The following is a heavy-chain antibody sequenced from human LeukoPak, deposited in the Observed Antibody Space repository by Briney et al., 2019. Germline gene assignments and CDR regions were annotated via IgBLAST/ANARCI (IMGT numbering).Heavy chain of an antibody. J-gene: IGHJ4*02. V-gene: IGHV4-4*07. CDR2: FYTSGSN. CDR3: MRHSLRLTVSNFDY. CDR1: GVSISSYH. D-gene: IGHD5-12*01. Sequence: TSETLSLTCTVCGVSISSYHWSWIRQPAGKGLECIDSFYTSGSNNYHPSLRSRVIIAADTSKNHFSLKLTSVTAEDTAVYYCMRHSLRLTVSNFDYWGQGTLVTVSS.